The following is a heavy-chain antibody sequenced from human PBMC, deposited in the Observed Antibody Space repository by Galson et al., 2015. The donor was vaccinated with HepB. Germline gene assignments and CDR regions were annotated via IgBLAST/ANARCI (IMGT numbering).Heavy chain of an antibody. Sequence: SLRLSCAASGFTFSRYSMNWVRQAPGKGLDWVSSIDSSSTYIYCADSVRGRFTISRHNAKNSLYLQMNSLRAEDTAVYYCAKGGIRRYYDSSAYRDDAFDIWGQGTMVTVSS. CDR3: AKGGIRRYYDSSAYRDDAFDI. CDR2: IDSSSTYI. V-gene: IGHV3-21*01. J-gene: IGHJ3*02. D-gene: IGHD3-22*01. CDR1: GFTFSRYS.